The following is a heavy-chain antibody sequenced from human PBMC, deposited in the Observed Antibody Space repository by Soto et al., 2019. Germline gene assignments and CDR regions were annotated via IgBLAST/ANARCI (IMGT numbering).Heavy chain of an antibody. V-gene: IGHV3-33*01. CDR1: GFTFSSYG. CDR3: AREGEKVVYYGSGSYSNWFDP. D-gene: IGHD3-10*01. CDR2: IWYDGSNK. Sequence: GGSLRLSCAASGFTFSSYGMHWVRQAPGKGLEWVAVIWYDGSNKYYADSVKGRFTISRDNSKNTLYLQMNSLRAEDTAVYYCAREGEKVVYYGSGSYSNWFDPWGQGTLVTVSS. J-gene: IGHJ5*02.